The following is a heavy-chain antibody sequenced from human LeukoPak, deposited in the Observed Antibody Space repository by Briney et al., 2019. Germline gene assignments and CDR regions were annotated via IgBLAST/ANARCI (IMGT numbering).Heavy chain of an antibody. CDR3: AREGIVVVVAAENDLNWFDP. J-gene: IGHJ5*02. V-gene: IGHV4-4*07. Sequence: PSETLSLTCTFSGGSITSYYWSWIRQPAGKGLEWIGRIHTSGSTNYNPSLKSRVTISVDASKNQFSLKLSSVTAADTAVYYCAREGIVVVVAAENDLNWFDPWGQGILVTVSS. D-gene: IGHD2-15*01. CDR2: IHTSGST. CDR1: GGSITSYY.